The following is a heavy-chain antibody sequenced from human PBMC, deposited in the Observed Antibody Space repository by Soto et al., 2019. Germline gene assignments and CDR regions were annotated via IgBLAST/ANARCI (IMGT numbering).Heavy chain of an antibody. CDR3: AAMTLGYSSTSSYYFDY. J-gene: IGHJ4*02. V-gene: IGHV1-58*02. CDR2: IVVGSGNT. Sequence: QMQLVQSGPEVKKPGTSVKVSCKASGFTFTSSAMPWVRQARGQRLEWIGWIVVGSGNTNYAQTFQERVTITRDMSTSTAYMELSSLRSEDTAVYYCAAMTLGYSSTSSYYFDYWGQGTLVTVSS. D-gene: IGHD6-13*01. CDR1: GFTFTSSA.